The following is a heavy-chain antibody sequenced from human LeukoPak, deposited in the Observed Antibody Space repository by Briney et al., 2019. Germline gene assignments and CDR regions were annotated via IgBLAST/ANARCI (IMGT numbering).Heavy chain of an antibody. CDR2: VNDRGVA. CDR3: ARGVVSGRFGDYFYYMDA. Sequence: SETLSLTCAVYGGSFSGHYWTWIRQAPGKGLQWIGEVNDRGVANYNQSLQSRLTISEDRSKNQFSLRLPSVTAADTAVYYCARGVVSGRFGDYFYYMDAWGKGTAVTVSS. CDR1: GGSFSGHY. J-gene: IGHJ6*03. V-gene: IGHV4-34*01. D-gene: IGHD3-16*01.